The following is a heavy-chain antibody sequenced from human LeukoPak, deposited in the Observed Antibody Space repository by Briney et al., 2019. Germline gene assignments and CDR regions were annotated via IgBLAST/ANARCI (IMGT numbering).Heavy chain of an antibody. CDR2: IHHSGST. J-gene: IGHJ3*02. Sequence: SGTLSLTCAVSGDSISSRNWWSWVRQPPGKGLEWIGEIHHSGSTNYNPSLKSRVTISVDTSKNQFSLKLSSVTAADTAVYYCARDDDILTGYNAFDIWGQRTMVTVSS. CDR1: GDSISSRNW. V-gene: IGHV4-4*02. CDR3: ARDDDILTGYNAFDI. D-gene: IGHD3-9*01.